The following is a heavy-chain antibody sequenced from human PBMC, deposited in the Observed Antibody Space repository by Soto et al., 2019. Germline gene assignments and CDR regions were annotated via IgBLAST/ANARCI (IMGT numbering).Heavy chain of an antibody. CDR2: LSHSGRT. CDR1: GFSISSDSY. J-gene: IGHJ4*02. V-gene: IGHV4-38-2*01. CDR3: GHLKTDTEVTPAPPLFDS. Sequence: PSETLSLTCAVSGFSISSDSYWGWMRQSPGKGLEWIGTLSHSGRTFYNPSLKSRVTISADTTKNQFSLSLTSVTAADTAVYYCGHLKTDTEVTPAPPLFDSWDQGTLVTVSS. D-gene: IGHD2-2*01.